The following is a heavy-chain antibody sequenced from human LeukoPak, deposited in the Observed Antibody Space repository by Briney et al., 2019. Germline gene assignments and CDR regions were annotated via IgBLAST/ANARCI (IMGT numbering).Heavy chain of an antibody. D-gene: IGHD3-3*01. CDR3: ARPDRRWSGYYTLGY. J-gene: IGHJ4*02. CDR2: MNPNSGNT. V-gene: IGHV1-8*01. Sequence: ASVKVSCKASGYTFTSYDINWVRQATRQGLEWMGWMNPNSGNTGYAQKFQGRVTMTRNTSISTAYMELSSLRSEDTAVYYCARPDRRWSGYYTLGYWGQGTLVTVSS. CDR1: GYTFTSYD.